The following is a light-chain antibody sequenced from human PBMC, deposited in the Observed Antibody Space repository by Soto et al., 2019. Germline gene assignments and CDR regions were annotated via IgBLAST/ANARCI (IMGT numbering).Light chain of an antibody. CDR2: GAS. V-gene: IGKV3-15*01. CDR1: QSVSSY. Sequence: DIVMTQSPATLSVSPGERATLSCRASQSVSSYLAWYQQKPGQAPRLLIYGASTRATGIPARFSGSGSGTEFTLTISSLQSEDFAVYYCQQYNDWPSITFGQGTRLEI. CDR3: QQYNDWPSIT. J-gene: IGKJ5*01.